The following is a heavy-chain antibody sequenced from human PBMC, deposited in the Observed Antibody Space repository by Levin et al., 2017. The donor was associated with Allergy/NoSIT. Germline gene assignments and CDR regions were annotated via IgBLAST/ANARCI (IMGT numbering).Heavy chain of an antibody. CDR3: ARMGDTAMVDPFDY. CDR2: IYYSGTT. V-gene: IGHV4-59*01. Sequence: MSGGSLRLSCTVSGGSISNYYWSWIRQPPGKGLEWIGYIYYSGTTNYNPSLKSRVTISVDTSKSQFSLKLTSVTAADTAIYYCARMGDTAMVDPFDYWGQGTLVTVSS. J-gene: IGHJ4*02. CDR1: GGSISNYY. D-gene: IGHD5-18*01.